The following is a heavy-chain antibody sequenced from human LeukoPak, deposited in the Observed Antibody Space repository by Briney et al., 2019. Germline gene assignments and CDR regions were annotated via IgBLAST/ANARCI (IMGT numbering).Heavy chain of an antibody. J-gene: IGHJ4*02. CDR3: ARGASGYSYG. Sequence: GGSLRLSCAVSGLTLSNSWMHWVRQAPGKGLVWVSRINSDGTSATYADSVKGRFTISRDNAKNTLYLQMNSLRAEDTAVYYCARGASGYSYGWGQGTLVTVSS. V-gene: IGHV3-74*01. CDR1: GLTLSNSW. D-gene: IGHD5-18*01. CDR2: INSDGTSA.